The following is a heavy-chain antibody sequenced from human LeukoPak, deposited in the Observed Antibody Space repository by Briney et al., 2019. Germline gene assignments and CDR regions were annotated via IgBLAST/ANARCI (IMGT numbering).Heavy chain of an antibody. CDR1: GYTFTGYY. CDR3: ARGDYYGSSGYYFLDY. Sequence: GASVKVSCKASGYTFTGYYMHWVRQAPGQGLEWMGWINPNSGGTNYAQKFQGRVTMTRDTSISTAYMELSRLRSDDTAVYYCARGDYYGSSGYYFLDYWGQGTLVTVSS. CDR2: INPNSGGT. D-gene: IGHD3-22*01. V-gene: IGHV1-2*02. J-gene: IGHJ4*02.